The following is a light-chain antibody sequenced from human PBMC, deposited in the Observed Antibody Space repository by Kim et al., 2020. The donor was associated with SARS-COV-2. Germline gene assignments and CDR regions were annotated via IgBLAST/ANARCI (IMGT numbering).Light chain of an antibody. CDR2: RNE. CDR3: AAWDDSLSTWE. CDR1: RSTIGNIY. J-gene: IGLJ3*02. Sequence: GQRVTISCSGSRSTIGNIYVYWYQQFPGTAPKVLIYRNEQRPSGVPDRFSASKSGTSASLAISGIRSEDEAEYYCAAWDDSLSTWEFGGGTQLTVL. V-gene: IGLV1-47*02.